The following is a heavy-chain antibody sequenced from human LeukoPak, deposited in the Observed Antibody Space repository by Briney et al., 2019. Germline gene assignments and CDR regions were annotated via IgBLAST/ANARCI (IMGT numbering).Heavy chain of an antibody. CDR3: ARERFGAAGYNSPVDY. D-gene: IGHD5-24*01. CDR2: INPSGGST. V-gene: IGHV1-46*01. J-gene: IGHJ4*02. CDR1: GYTFTSYY. Sequence: ASVKVSCEASGYTFTSYYMHWVRQAPGQGLEWMGIINPSGGSTSYAQKFQGRVTMTRDMSTSAVYMELSSLRSEDTALYYCARERFGAAGYNSPVDYWGQGTLVTVSS.